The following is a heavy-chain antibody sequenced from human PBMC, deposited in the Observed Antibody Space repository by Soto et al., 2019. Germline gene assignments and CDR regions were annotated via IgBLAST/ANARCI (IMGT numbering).Heavy chain of an antibody. Sequence: EASVKVSCKASGYTFTTYYVHWVRQAPGQGLEWMGMINPNAGSTSCAQKFQGRVTMTRDTATTTVYMELSSLRSEDTAVYYCAREDDRDAARGFDIWGQGTVVTVSS. V-gene: IGHV1-46*01. CDR3: AREDDRDAARGFDI. D-gene: IGHD6-6*01. J-gene: IGHJ3*02. CDR2: INPNAGST. CDR1: GYTFTTYY.